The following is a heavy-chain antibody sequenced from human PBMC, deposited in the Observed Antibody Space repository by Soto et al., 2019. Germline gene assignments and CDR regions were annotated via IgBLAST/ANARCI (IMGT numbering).Heavy chain of an antibody. Sequence: ASVKVSCKASGYTYTNFGITWVRHAPGQGLEWMGWISAYNANTNYTQTLQGRVTMTTDTSTSTAYKELRSLRCDDTAVYYCARDAPRPSTYAFDIWGQGTMVTVSS. CDR3: ARDAPRPSTYAFDI. J-gene: IGHJ3*02. CDR2: ISAYNANT. CDR1: GYTYTNFG. V-gene: IGHV1-18*01. D-gene: IGHD1-26*01.